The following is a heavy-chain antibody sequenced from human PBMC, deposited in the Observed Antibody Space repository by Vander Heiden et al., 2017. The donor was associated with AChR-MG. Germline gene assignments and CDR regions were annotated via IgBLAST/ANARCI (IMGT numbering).Heavy chain of an antibody. D-gene: IGHD3-10*01. CDR1: GFHFRRYG. Sequence: QVQLVESGGGVVQPGRSLRLSCAASGFHFRRYGMHWVRQAPGKGLEWVAVISYDGSNKYYADSVKGRFTISRDNSKNTLYLQMNSLRAEDTAVYYCAKDGGGYYGSGSLNYYFDYWGQGTLVTVSS. CDR3: AKDGGGYYGSGSLNYYFDY. CDR2: ISYDGSNK. J-gene: IGHJ4*02. V-gene: IGHV3-30*18.